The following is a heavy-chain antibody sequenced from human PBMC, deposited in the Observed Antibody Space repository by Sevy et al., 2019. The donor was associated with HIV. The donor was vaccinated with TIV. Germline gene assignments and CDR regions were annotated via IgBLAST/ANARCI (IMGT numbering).Heavy chain of an antibody. Sequence: ASVKVSCETSGYTFSSYDINWVRQAPGQGLEWMGWMNPNNGNTAYAPKFQGGITMTSNTSISTAYMGLSSLRSEDTAVYYCARSLRRIKPVLEGGSYDSWGQGTLLTVSS. V-gene: IGHV1-8*01. J-gene: IGHJ4*02. D-gene: IGHD1-26*01. CDR1: GYTFSSYD. CDR3: ARSLRRIKPVLEGGSYDS. CDR2: MNPNNGNT.